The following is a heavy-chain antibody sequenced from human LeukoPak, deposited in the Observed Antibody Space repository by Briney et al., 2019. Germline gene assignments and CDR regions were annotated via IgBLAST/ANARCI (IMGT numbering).Heavy chain of an antibody. CDR2: ISSSSSYI. CDR3: ARDSGYCGGDRYSGAFDI. D-gene: IGHD2-21*02. J-gene: IGHJ3*02. Sequence: GGSLRLSCAASGFTFSSYSMNWVRQAPGKGLEWVSSISSSSSYIYYADSVKGRFTISRDNAKNSLYLQMNSLRAEDTAVYYCARDSGYCGGDRYSGAFDIWGQGTMVTVSS. V-gene: IGHV3-21*01. CDR1: GFTFSSYS.